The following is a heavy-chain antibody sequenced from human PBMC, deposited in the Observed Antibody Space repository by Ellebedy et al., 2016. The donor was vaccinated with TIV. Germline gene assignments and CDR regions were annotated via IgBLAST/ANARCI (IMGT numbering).Heavy chain of an antibody. J-gene: IGHJ4*02. CDR2: IYYSGST. V-gene: IGHV4-39*07. CDR1: GGSISSSSYY. Sequence: SETLSLTCTVSGGSISSSSYYWGWIRQPPGKGLEWIGSIYYSGSTHYNPSLKSRVTISVDTSNNQFSLKLSSVTAADTAVYYCARMAREGGGYFDYWGQGTLVTVSS. D-gene: IGHD3-16*01. CDR3: ARMAREGGGYFDY.